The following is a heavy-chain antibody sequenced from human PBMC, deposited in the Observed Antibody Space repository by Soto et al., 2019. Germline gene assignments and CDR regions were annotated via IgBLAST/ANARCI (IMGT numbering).Heavy chain of an antibody. CDR2: INYSGST. J-gene: IGHJ4*02. CDR3: ARGNRDYYDSSGYYFNY. Sequence: SETLSLTCTVSGGSISTYYWSWIRQAPGKGLEWIGYINYSGSTNYNPSLKSRVTISVDTSKNELSLNLNSVTAADTAVYYCARGNRDYYDSSGYYFNYWGQGALVTVSS. D-gene: IGHD3-22*01. CDR1: GGSISTYY. V-gene: IGHV4-59*01.